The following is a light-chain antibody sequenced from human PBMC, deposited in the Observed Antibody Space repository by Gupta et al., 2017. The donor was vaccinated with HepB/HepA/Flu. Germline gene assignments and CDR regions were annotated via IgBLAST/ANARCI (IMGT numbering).Light chain of an antibody. CDR2: DVS. Sequence: EIVMTQSPFTLSVSPGARVTLSCRASQSVISNLAWYQQKPGQAPRLIIFDVSTRATGIPARFSGSGYGTEFTLTISSLQSGDFAVYFCQQYDNWPLTFGGGTKVEI. J-gene: IGKJ4*01. CDR1: QSVISN. V-gene: IGKV3-15*01. CDR3: QQYDNWPLT.